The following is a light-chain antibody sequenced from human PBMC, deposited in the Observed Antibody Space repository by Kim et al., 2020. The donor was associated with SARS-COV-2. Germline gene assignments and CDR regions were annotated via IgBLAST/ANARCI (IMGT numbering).Light chain of an antibody. J-gene: IGKJ2*01. CDR1: QTISGY. Sequence: DIQMTQSPSSLSASVGDRVTINCRASQTISGYLNWYQQKPGKAPKLLIYATSSLQSGVPSRFSGSASGTDFTLTISSLQPEDFAPYYCQQSYSTPYTFGQGTKLEI. CDR3: QQSYSTPYT. V-gene: IGKV1-39*01. CDR2: ATS.